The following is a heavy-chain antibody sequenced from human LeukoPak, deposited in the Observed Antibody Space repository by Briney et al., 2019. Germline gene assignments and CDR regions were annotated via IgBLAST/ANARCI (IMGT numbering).Heavy chain of an antibody. CDR1: GFTFSSYA. D-gene: IGHD3-10*01. V-gene: IGHV3-23*01. CDR2: TTTSGVTT. Sequence: HPGGSLRLSCAASGFTFSSYAMSWVRQAPGKGLEWVSGTTTSGVTTYYADSVKGRLTISRDNSKSTLYLQMNSLRAEDTAVYYCATYGSGSYYRKVFDYRGQGTLVTVSS. J-gene: IGHJ4*02. CDR3: ATYGSGSYYRKVFDY.